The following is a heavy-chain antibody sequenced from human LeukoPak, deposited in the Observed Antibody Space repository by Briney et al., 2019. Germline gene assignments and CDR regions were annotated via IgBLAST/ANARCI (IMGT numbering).Heavy chain of an antibody. J-gene: IGHJ4*02. CDR1: GGTFSSYA. Sequence: GSSVKVSCTASGGTFSSYAISWVRQAPGQGLEWMGGIIPIFGTANYAQKFQGRVTITADESTSTAYMELSSLRSEDTAVYYCAREEKVQAAFDYWGQGTLVTVSS. CDR2: IIPIFGTA. D-gene: IGHD6-13*01. CDR3: AREEKVQAAFDY. V-gene: IGHV1-69*01.